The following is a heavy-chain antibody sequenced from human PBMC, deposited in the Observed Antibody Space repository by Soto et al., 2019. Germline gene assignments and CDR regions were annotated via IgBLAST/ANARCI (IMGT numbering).Heavy chain of an antibody. Sequence: EVQLVESGGGLVQPGGALRLSCAAAGFTFNSYWMHWFCQSPGKGLVWVSRIDRDGTDTNYADSVKGRFTISRDNAKNTLFLQMNILTAEDTAVYYCARATTTVTTRPTLGYWGRGTLVTVAS. D-gene: IGHD4-17*01. J-gene: IGHJ4*02. CDR2: IDRDGTDT. V-gene: IGHV3-74*01. CDR1: GFTFNSYW. CDR3: ARATTTVTTRPTLGY.